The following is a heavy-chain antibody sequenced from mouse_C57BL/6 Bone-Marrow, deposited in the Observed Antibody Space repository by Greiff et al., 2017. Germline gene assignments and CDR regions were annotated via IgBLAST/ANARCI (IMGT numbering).Heavy chain of an antibody. CDR2: IDPSDSET. J-gene: IGHJ3*01. CDR3: ARGVYYYGLGY. Sequence: QVQLQQPGAELVRPGSSVKLSCKASGYTFTSYWMHWVKQRPIQGLEWIGNIDPSDSETHYNQKFKDKATLTVDKSSSTAYMKLSSLTSEDSAVYYCARGVYYYGLGYWGQGTLVTVSA. CDR1: GYTFTSYW. D-gene: IGHD1-1*01. V-gene: IGHV1-52*01.